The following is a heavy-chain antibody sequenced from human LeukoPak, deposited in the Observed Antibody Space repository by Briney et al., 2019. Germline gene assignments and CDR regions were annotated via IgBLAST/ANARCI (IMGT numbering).Heavy chain of an antibody. V-gene: IGHV3-23*01. CDR3: VKDQFSYNGIYDPFDA. CDR1: GFAFNIHA. Sequence: GGSLRLSCVGSGFAFNIHAMSWVRQAPGKGLEWISTIGGVAVSTDYADSVRGRFTFSRDDSKNTLYLQMNSLRAEDTAVYYCVKDQFSYNGIYDPFDAWGQGTMVTVS. J-gene: IGHJ3*01. D-gene: IGHD2-21*01. CDR2: IGGVAVST.